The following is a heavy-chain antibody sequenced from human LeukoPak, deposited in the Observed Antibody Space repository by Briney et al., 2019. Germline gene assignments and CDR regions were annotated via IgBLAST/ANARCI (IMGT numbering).Heavy chain of an antibody. J-gene: IGHJ3*02. V-gene: IGHV4-30-4*08. CDR1: GGSISSGDYY. CDR2: IYYSGST. Sequence: SETLSLTCTVSGGSISSGDYYWSRIRQPPGKGLEWIGYIYYSGSTYYNPSLKSRVTISVDTSKNQFSLKLSSVTAADTAVYYCARERTAVAGTQHAFDIWGQGTMVTVSS. D-gene: IGHD6-19*01. CDR3: ARERTAVAGTQHAFDI.